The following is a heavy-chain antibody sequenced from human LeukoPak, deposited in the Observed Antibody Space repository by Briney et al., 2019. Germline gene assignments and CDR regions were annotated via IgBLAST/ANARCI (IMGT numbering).Heavy chain of an antibody. CDR2: IIPIFGTA. V-gene: IGHV1-69*01. J-gene: IGHJ4*02. D-gene: IGHD1-26*01. CDR3: ARGGQWGYFDY. CDR1: GGTFSSYA. Sequence: ASGKVSCKASGGTFSSYAISWVRQAPGQGLEWMGGIIPIFGTANYAQKFQGRVTITADESTSTAYMELSSLRSEDTAVYYCARGGQWGYFDYWGQGTLVTVSS.